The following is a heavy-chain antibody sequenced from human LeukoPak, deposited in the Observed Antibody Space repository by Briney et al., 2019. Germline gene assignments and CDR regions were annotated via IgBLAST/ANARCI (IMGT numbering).Heavy chain of an antibody. CDR1: GGSISTYY. CDR2: IYNSGST. V-gene: IGHV4-59*01. Sequence: SETLSLTCSVSGGSISTYYWSSIRQTPGKGLEQIGYIYNSGSTNYNPSLEGRVTMSIDTSKNQFSLKLSSVTAADTAVYYCTRGGYYEPIDSWGQGTLVTVSS. D-gene: IGHD3-22*01. CDR3: TRGGYYEPIDS. J-gene: IGHJ4*02.